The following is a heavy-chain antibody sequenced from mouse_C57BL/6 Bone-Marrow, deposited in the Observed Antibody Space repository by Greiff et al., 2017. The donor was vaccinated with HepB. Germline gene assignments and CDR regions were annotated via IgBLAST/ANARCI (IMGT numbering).Heavy chain of an antibody. V-gene: IGHV1-82*01. CDR1: GYAFSSSW. J-gene: IGHJ4*01. CDR3: AREPYYYGSSPWDY. Sequence: VQLQQSGPELVKPGASVKISCKASGYAFSSSWMNWVKQRPGKGLGWIGRIYPGDGDTNYNGKFKGKATLTADNSSSTAYMQLSSLTSEDSAVYFCAREPYYYGSSPWDYWGQGTSVTVSS. D-gene: IGHD1-1*01. CDR2: IYPGDGDT.